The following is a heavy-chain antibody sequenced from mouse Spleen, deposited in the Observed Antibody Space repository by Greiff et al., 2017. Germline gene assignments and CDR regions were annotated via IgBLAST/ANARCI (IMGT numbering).Heavy chain of an antibody. CDR3: AKLTGNAMDY. V-gene: IGHV5-4*01. D-gene: IGHD4-1*01. Sequence: EVQVVESGGGLVKPGGSLKLSCAASGFTFSSYAMSWVRQTPEKRLEWVATISDGGSYTYYPDNVKGRFTISRDNAKNNLYLQMSHLKSEDTAMYYCAKLTGNAMDYWGQGTSVTVSS. J-gene: IGHJ4*01. CDR1: GFTFSSYA. CDR2: ISDGGSYT.